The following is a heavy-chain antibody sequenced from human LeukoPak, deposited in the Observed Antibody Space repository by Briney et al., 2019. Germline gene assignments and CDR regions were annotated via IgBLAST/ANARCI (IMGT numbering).Heavy chain of an antibody. V-gene: IGHV3-66*01. Sequence: GGSLRLSCAASGFSVSDNFMSWVRQAPGKGLEWVSVIYSGGSTYYADSVKGRFTISRDNSKNTLYLQMNSLRAEDTAVYYCARVKEWLYYYDSSGYLDYWGQGTLVTVSS. D-gene: IGHD3-22*01. CDR1: GFSVSDNF. CDR3: ARVKEWLYYYDSSGYLDY. J-gene: IGHJ4*02. CDR2: IYSGGST.